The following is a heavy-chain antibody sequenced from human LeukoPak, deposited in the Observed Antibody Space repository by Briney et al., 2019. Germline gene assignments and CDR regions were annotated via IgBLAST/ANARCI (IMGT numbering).Heavy chain of an antibody. J-gene: IGHJ4*02. CDR3: ARGHFLRWRVSFDY. CDR1: GGSFSGYY. V-gene: IGHV4-34*01. CDR2: INHSGST. D-gene: IGHD3-3*02. Sequence: SETLSLTCAVYGGSFSGYYWSWIRQPPGRGLEWIGEINHSGSTNYNPSLKSRVTISVDASKNQFSLKLSSVTAADTAVYYCARGHFLRWRVSFDYWGQGTLVTVSS.